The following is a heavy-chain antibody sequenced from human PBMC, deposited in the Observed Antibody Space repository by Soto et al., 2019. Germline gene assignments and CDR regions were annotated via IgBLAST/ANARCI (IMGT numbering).Heavy chain of an antibody. Sequence: DVQLVESGGGSVQPGGSLSLSCAATGFTFSYYWMHWVRQAPGKGLVWVSRIHSDGSSTTDADSVKGRFTISRDNAKNTLYLQMNSLRAEDKAVYYCARGRWGAFDLWGQGTMVTVAS. V-gene: IGHV3-74*01. CDR3: ARGRWGAFDL. CDR2: IHSDGSST. CDR1: GFTFSYYW. J-gene: IGHJ3*01. D-gene: IGHD3-16*01.